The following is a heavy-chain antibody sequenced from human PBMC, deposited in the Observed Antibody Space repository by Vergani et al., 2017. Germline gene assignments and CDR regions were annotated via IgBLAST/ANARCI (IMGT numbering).Heavy chain of an antibody. D-gene: IGHD1-26*01. CDR3: ARGDSGSYYLGY. J-gene: IGHJ4*02. CDR1: GFTFSSYS. Sequence: VQLVESGGGLVKPGGSLRLSCAASGFTFSSYSMNWVRQAPGKGLEWVSSISSSSSYIYYADSVKGRFTISRDNAKNSLYLQMNSLRAEDTAVYYCARGDSGSYYLGYWGQGTLVTVSS. CDR2: ISSSSSYI. V-gene: IGHV3-21*01.